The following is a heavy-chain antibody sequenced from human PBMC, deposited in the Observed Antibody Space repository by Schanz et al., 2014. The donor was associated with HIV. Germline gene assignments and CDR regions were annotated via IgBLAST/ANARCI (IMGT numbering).Heavy chain of an antibody. CDR2: ISYDGTNK. D-gene: IGHD3-22*01. V-gene: IGHV3-30*18. CDR1: GFSFDNYG. Sequence: QVQLAESGGGVVRPGRSLRLSCAASGFSFDNYGMHWVRQAPGKGLEWVAVISYDGTNKKYEDSVKGRFTISRDNSKNTLYLQMKSLRPEDTAVYYCAKDRNHYDSRYRGKGNYYYYYGMDVWGQGTTVTVSS. J-gene: IGHJ6*02. CDR3: AKDRNHYDSRYRGKGNYYYYYGMDV.